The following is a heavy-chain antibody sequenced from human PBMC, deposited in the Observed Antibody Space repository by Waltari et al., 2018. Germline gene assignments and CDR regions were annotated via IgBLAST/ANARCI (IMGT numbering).Heavy chain of an antibody. CDR1: GYTFPSYG. CDR2: ISAYNGNT. V-gene: IGHV1-18*01. J-gene: IGHJ4*02. Sequence: QVQLVQSGAEVKKPGASVKVSCKASGYTFPSYGISWVRQAPGQGLEWVGWISAYNGNTNYAQKLQGRVTMTTDTSTSTAYMELRSLRSDDTAVYYCARGALVDYYGSGSYSDFGYWGQGTLVTVSS. D-gene: IGHD3-10*01. CDR3: ARGALVDYYGSGSYSDFGY.